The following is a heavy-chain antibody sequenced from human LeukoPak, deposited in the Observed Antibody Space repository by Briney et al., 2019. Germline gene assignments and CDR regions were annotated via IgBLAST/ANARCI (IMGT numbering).Heavy chain of an antibody. CDR1: GGSISSYY. J-gene: IGHJ4*02. D-gene: IGHD4-11*01. CDR3: ARHGGAYSFDY. V-gene: IGHV4-59*08. Sequence: SETLSLTCTVSGGSISSYYWSWVRQPLGKGLEWIGCIYYIGSTNYNPSLKSRVTISLDTSKNQFSLKLSSVTAADTAMYYCARHGGAYSFDYWGQGTLVTVSS. CDR2: IYYIGST.